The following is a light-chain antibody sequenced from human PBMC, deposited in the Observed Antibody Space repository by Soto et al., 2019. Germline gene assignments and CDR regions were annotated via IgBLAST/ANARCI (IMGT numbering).Light chain of an antibody. CDR1: TPNIESHS. CDR2: TNN. CDR3: ATWDDSRKGV. Sequence: QAVVTQPPSASGTPGQRIIISCSGSTPNIESHSVNWFQQVPGTAPRLLIITNNQRPSGVPDRFSGSKSGASASLAISGLQSEDEATYYCATWDDSRKGVFGTGTKLTVL. J-gene: IGLJ1*01. V-gene: IGLV1-44*01.